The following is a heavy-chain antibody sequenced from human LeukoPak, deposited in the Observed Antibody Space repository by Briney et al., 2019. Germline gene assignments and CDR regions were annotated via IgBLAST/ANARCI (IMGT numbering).Heavy chain of an antibody. D-gene: IGHD6-13*01. CDR3: ARRIAAAPMSWFDP. J-gene: IGHJ5*02. CDR2: IYTSGST. Sequence: SQTLSLTCTVSGGSISSGSYYWSWIRQPAGKGLEWIGRIYTSGSTNYDPSLKSRVTISVDTSKNQFSLKLSSVTAADTAVCYCARRIAAAPMSWFDPWGQGTLVTVSS. CDR1: GGSISSGSYY. V-gene: IGHV4-61*02.